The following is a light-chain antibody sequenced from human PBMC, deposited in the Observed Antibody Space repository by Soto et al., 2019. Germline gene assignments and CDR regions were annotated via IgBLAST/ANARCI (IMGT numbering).Light chain of an antibody. CDR3: DSYTSSRAYV. CDR2: EVS. J-gene: IGLJ1*01. Sequence: QSVLTQPPSASGSPGQSVTIFCTGTSSDVGAYNYVSWYQQHPGKAPKLMIHEVSNRPSGVSNRFSGSKSGNTASLTISGLQAEDEADYYCDSYTSSRAYVFGIGTKLTVL. V-gene: IGLV2-14*01. CDR1: SSDVGAYNY.